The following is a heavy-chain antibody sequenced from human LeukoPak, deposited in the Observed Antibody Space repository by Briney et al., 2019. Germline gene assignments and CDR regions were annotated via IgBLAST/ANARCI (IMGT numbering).Heavy chain of an antibody. CDR1: GGTFISYA. V-gene: IGHV1-69*06. D-gene: IGHD3-10*01. CDR2: IIPIFGTA. CDR3: ARDYYGSGSYVGYDAFDI. Sequence: SVKVSCKASGGTFISYAISWVRQAPGQGLEWMGGIIPIFGTANYAQKFQGRVTITPDKSTSTAYMELSSLRSEDTAVYYCARDYYGSGSYVGYDAFDIWGQGTMVTVSS. J-gene: IGHJ3*02.